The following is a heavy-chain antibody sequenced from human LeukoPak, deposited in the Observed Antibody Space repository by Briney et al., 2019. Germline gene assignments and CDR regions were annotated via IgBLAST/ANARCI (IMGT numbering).Heavy chain of an antibody. CDR2: ISSSSSYI. Sequence: GGSLRLSCAASGFTFSNYGMSWVRQAPGKGLEWVSSISSSSSYIYYADSVKGRFTISRDNAKNSLYLQMNSLRAEDTAVYYCASHGGSSLFDYWGQGTLVTVSS. D-gene: IGHD2-15*01. J-gene: IGHJ4*02. CDR3: ASHGGSSLFDY. CDR1: GFTFSNYG. V-gene: IGHV3-21*01.